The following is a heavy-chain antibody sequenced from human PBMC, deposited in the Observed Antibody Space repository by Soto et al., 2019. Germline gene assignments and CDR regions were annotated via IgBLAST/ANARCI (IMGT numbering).Heavy chain of an antibody. CDR1: GGSFSGYY. J-gene: IGHJ4*02. V-gene: IGHV4-34*01. D-gene: IGHD3-3*01. Sequence: QVQLQQWGAGLLKPSETLSLTCAVYGGSFSGYYWSWIRQPPGKGLEWIGEINHSGSTNYNPSLKGRVTISVDTSKNQFSLKLSSVTAADTAVYYCARIRRYDFWSGYYYFDYWGQGTLVTVSS. CDR3: ARIRRYDFWSGYYYFDY. CDR2: INHSGST.